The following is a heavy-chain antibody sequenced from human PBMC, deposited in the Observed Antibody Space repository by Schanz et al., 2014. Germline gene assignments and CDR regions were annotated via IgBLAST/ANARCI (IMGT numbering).Heavy chain of an antibody. Sequence: QGQLVQSGAEVKKPGASLKVSCKASGYSFSAHYLHWEREAPGQGLGWMGWITAYNGNTDYALKLQGTVTTTTDTYTGSVYMELRSLKSEDMSVYFCARDLTVDTGYVVHYYYYGMDVWGQGTTVTVSS. CDR1: GYSFSAHY. CDR2: ITAYNGNT. D-gene: IGHD5-12*01. V-gene: IGHV1-18*03. J-gene: IGHJ6*02. CDR3: ARDLTVDTGYVVHYYYYGMDV.